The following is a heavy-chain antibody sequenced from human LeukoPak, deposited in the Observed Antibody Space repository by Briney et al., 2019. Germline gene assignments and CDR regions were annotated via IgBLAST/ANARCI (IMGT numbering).Heavy chain of an antibody. CDR2: FYYNGVT. CDR1: GGSISTNDYL. CDR3: VRRNYVSGRIDP. D-gene: IGHD3-16*01. J-gene: IGHJ5*02. V-gene: IGHV4-39*01. Sequence: PSETLSLTCTVSGGSISTNDYLWAWVRQPPGKGLEWIGDFYYNGVTSYSPSLKSRVTISVDTSKNQFSLNLTSVTAADTAVYYCVRRNYVSGRIDPWGQGTLVTVSS.